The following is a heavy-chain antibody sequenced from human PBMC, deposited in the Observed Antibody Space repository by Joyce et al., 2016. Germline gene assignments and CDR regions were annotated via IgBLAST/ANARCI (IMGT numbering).Heavy chain of an antibody. CDR1: GYTFGIYG. Sequence: QGQLVQSGAELKKPGASVTVSCKASGYTFGIYGISWVRQAPGQRLEWMGWINAYTGTTNYAQMFQDRVTMTTDTSTSTAYMELRSLRFDDTAVYYCARDEGRIAAAGAYSEYWGQGTLVTVSS. CDR3: ARDEGRIAAAGAYSEY. V-gene: IGHV1-18*01. D-gene: IGHD6-13*01. CDR2: INAYTGTT. J-gene: IGHJ4*02.